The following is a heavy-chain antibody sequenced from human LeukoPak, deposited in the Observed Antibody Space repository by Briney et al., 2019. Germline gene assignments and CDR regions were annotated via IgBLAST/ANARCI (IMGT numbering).Heavy chain of an antibody. Sequence: GGSLRLSCAASGFAFSSYAMHWVRQAPGKGLEWVAVISYDGSNKYYADSVKGRFTISRDNSENTLYLQMNSLRAEDTAVYYCASRIRFSFDYWGQGTLVTVSS. J-gene: IGHJ4*02. CDR2: ISYDGSNK. V-gene: IGHV3-30-3*01. D-gene: IGHD3-3*01. CDR1: GFAFSSYA. CDR3: ASRIRFSFDY.